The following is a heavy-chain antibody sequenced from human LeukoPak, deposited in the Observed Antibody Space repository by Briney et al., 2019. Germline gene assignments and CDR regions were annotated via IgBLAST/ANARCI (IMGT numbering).Heavy chain of an antibody. CDR1: GFTFSSYG. J-gene: IGHJ4*02. Sequence: AGGSLRLSCAASGFTFSSYGMHWVRQAPGKGLEWVAFIRYDGSNKYYADSVKGRFTISRDNSKNTLYLQMNSLRAEDTAVYYCAKVYCSSTSCYVPFDYWGQGTLVTVSS. CDR2: IRYDGSNK. V-gene: IGHV3-30*02. D-gene: IGHD2-2*01. CDR3: AKVYCSSTSCYVPFDY.